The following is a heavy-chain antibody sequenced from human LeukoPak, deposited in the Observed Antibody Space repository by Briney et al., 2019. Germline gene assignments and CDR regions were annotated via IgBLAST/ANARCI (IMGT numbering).Heavy chain of an antibody. J-gene: IGHJ4*02. V-gene: IGHV4-4*07. D-gene: IGHD6-6*01. CDR3: ATSYQAARPFDY. Sequence: SETLSLTCTVSRASISSNYWNWIRQPAGKGLEWIGRIYTGGTTTYNPSLKSRVIMSVDTSKNQFSLKLSSVTAADTAVYFCATSYQAARPFDYWGQGTLVAVSS. CDR1: RASISSNY. CDR2: IYTGGTT.